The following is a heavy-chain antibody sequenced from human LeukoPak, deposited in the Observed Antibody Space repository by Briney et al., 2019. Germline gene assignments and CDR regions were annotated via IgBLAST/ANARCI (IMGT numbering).Heavy chain of an antibody. CDR3: GRERNFYYMDV. V-gene: IGHV3-23*01. CDR2: ISGSGGST. J-gene: IGHJ6*03. Sequence: GGSLRLSCAASGFTFSSYAMSWVRQAPGKGLEWVSAISGSGGSTYYADSVKGRFTISRDSAKSTVYLQMNSLSSEDTAVYYCGRERNFYYMDVWGKGTTVTVSS. CDR1: GFTFSSYA.